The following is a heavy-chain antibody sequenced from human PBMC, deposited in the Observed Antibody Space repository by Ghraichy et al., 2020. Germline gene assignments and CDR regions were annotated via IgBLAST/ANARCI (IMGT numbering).Heavy chain of an antibody. V-gene: IGHV4-39*01. J-gene: IGHJ4*02. CDR3: ARQFRMRCLGDY. Sequence: SETLSLTCTVSGGSISSSSYYWGWIRQPPGKGLEWIGSIYYSGSTYYNPSLKSRVTISVDTSKNQFSLKLSSVTAADTAVYYCARQFRMRCLGDYWGQGTLVTVSS. CDR2: IYYSGST. CDR1: GGSISSSSYY. D-gene: IGHD2/OR15-2a*01.